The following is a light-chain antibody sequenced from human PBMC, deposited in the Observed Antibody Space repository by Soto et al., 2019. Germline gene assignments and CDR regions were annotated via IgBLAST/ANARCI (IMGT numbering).Light chain of an antibody. CDR2: EAS. Sequence: DTVLTQSPVTLSVSPGDSAILYSRASQTVFSKLAWYQQRPGQPPRLLIYEASTRATGIPARFTGGGSGTVFTLTINSLQSEDFAVYYCQQYSSWPPRYTFGQGTHLEI. CDR3: QQYSSWPPRYT. CDR1: QTVFSK. J-gene: IGKJ2*01. V-gene: IGKV3-15*01.